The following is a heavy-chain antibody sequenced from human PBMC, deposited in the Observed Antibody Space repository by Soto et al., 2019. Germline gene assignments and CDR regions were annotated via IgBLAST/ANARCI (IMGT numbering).Heavy chain of an antibody. CDR3: ARDRSSWYGGDYYYGMDV. D-gene: IGHD6-13*01. CDR2: FGPEDGDT. Sequence: ASVKVSCKASGYTFTSYGISWVRQAPGQGLELMGFFGPEDGDTIYAQKFQGRVTMTEDTSTDTAYMELSSLRSEDTAVYYCARDRSSWYGGDYYYGMDVWGQGTTVTVSS. V-gene: IGHV1-18*01. CDR1: GYTFTSYG. J-gene: IGHJ6*02.